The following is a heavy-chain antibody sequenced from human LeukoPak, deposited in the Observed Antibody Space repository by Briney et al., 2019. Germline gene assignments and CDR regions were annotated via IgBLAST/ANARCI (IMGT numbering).Heavy chain of an antibody. CDR2: ISGSGGST. Sequence: GGSLRLSCAASGFTFSSYAMSWVRQAPGRGLEWVSAISGSGGSTYYADSVKGRFTISRDNSKNTLYLQMNSLRAEDTAVYYCAKGAVLRYFDWLSNWSDPWGQGTLVTVSS. CDR1: GFTFSSYA. V-gene: IGHV3-23*01. J-gene: IGHJ5*02. CDR3: AKGAVLRYFDWLSNWSDP. D-gene: IGHD3-9*01.